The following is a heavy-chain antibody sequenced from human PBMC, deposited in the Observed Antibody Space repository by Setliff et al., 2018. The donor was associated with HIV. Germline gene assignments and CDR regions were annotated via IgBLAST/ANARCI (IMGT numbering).Heavy chain of an antibody. CDR3: AKPDRLGVPAAIGPQH. Sequence: PGGSLRLSCAASGFTLRSYGMHWVRQAPGKGLEWVAFIRYDGSNKYYADSVKGRFTISRDNSKNTLYLQMNSLRAEDTAVYYCAKPDRLGVPAAIGPQHWGQGTLVTVSS. CDR1: GFTLRSYG. J-gene: IGHJ4*02. D-gene: IGHD2-2*02. CDR2: IRYDGSNK. V-gene: IGHV3-30*02.